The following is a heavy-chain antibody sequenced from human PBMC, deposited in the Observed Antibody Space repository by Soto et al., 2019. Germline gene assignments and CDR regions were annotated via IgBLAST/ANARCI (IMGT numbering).Heavy chain of an antibody. J-gene: IGHJ4*02. D-gene: IGHD3-3*01. CDR2: IYWNDDK. V-gene: IGHV2-5*01. Sequence: GLDLEWLALIYWNDDKRYSPSLKSRLTITKDTSKNQVVLTMTNMDPVDTATYYCAHRPPYYDFWSGFSATGFDYWGQGTLVTVSS. CDR3: AHRPPYYDFWSGFSATGFDY.